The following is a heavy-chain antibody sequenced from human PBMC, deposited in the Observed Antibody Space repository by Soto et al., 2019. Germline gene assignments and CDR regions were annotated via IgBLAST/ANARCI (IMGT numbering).Heavy chain of an antibody. CDR1: GYTFTGYY. Sequence: VASVKVSCKASGYTFTGYYMHWVRQAPGQGLEWMGWINPNSGGANYAQKFQGWVTMTRDTSISTAYMELSRLRSDDTAVYYCARQWVPVLWFGPDYYVMDVWVQGTTDPVSS. D-gene: IGHD3-10*01. CDR3: ARQWVPVLWFGPDYYVMDV. CDR2: INPNSGGA. V-gene: IGHV1-2*04. J-gene: IGHJ6*02.